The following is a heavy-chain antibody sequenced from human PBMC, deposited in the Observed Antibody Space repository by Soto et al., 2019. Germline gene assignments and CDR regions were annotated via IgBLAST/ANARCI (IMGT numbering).Heavy chain of an antibody. CDR2: IFSDNER. Sequence: SGPTLVNPTETLTLTCTVSGFSLTTGKMGVSWVRQPPGKALEWLAHIFSDNERSYSTSLQGRLTISKDTSGSQVVLSMTNVDPVDTATYYCARMKVDSYQFYYAMDVWGQGTTVTVSS. J-gene: IGHJ6*02. V-gene: IGHV2-26*01. CDR3: ARMKVDSYQFYYAMDV. D-gene: IGHD3-9*01. CDR1: GFSLTTGKMG.